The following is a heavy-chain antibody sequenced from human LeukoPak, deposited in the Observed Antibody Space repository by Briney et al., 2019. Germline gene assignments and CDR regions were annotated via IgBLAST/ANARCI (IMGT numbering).Heavy chain of an antibody. J-gene: IGHJ3*02. V-gene: IGHV4-59*01. CDR3: ASARLGSGLEGAFDI. D-gene: IGHD6-25*01. CDR2: IYYSGST. CDR1: GGSISSYF. Sequence: PSETLSLICTVSGGSISSYFWSWIRQPPGKGLEWIGYIYYSGSTNYNPSLKSRVTISVDTSKNQFSLKLSSVTAADTAVYYCASARLGSGLEGAFDIWGQGTMVTVSS.